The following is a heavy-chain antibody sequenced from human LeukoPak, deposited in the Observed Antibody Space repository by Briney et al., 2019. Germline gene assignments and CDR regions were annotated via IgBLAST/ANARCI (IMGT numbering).Heavy chain of an antibody. CDR3: ARGGVSTPDY. Sequence: SETLSLTCTLSGGSISSYYGSGIRQPPGKGLEGFVYIYYSVITYYNPTRKRPVTISVDRSKTKFSLKLSSVTAADTAVYYCARGGVSTPDYWGQGTLVTVSS. V-gene: IGHV4-59*01. CDR2: IYYSVIT. CDR1: GGSISSYY. J-gene: IGHJ4*02. D-gene: IGHD3-16*01.